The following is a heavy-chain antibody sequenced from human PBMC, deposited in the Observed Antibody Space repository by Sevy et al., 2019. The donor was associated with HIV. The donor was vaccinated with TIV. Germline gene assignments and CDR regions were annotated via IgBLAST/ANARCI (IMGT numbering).Heavy chain of an antibody. CDR3: VSLYSSGWYGDWSYFDY. D-gene: IGHD6-19*01. CDR1: GYTFTGYY. CDR2: INPNSGGT. Sequence: ASVKVSCKASGYTFTGYYMHWVRQAPGQGLEWMGWINPNSGGTNYAQKFQGRVTMTRDTSISTAYMELSRLRSDDTAVYYCVSLYSSGWYGDWSYFDYWGQGTLVTVSS. J-gene: IGHJ4*02. V-gene: IGHV1-2*02.